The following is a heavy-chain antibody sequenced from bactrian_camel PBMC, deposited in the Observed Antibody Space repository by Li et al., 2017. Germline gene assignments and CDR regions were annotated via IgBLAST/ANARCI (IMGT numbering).Heavy chain of an antibody. J-gene: IGHJ4*01. CDR2: IDSDPDDTDT. CDR3: AADPRGSGY. D-gene: IGHD3*01. V-gene: IGHV3S6*01. CDR1: GFTFSRYW. Sequence: HVQLVESGGGLVQPGGSLRLSCAASGFTFSRYWVTWVRQAPGKGLEWVSSIDSDPDDTDTYYADSVKGRFTMFRDNAKNMLYLQMNSLKTEDTAVYHCAADPRGSGYWGQGTQVTV.